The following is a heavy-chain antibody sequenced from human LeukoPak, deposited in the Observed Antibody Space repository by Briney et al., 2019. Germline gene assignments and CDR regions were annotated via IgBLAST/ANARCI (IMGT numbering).Heavy chain of an antibody. V-gene: IGHV4-59*01. Sequence: PSETLSLTCTVSGGSISSYYWNRIRQPPGKGLEWIGYIYYSGSTNYNPSLKSRVTISVDTSKNQFSLKLSSVTAADTAVYYCAGWLWRRDGYNLSAFDIWGQGTMVTVSS. CDR3: AGWLWRRDGYNLSAFDI. CDR2: IYYSGST. J-gene: IGHJ3*02. D-gene: IGHD5-24*01. CDR1: GGSISSYY.